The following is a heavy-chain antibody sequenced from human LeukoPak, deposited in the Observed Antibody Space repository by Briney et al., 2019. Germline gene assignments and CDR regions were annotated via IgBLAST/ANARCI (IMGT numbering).Heavy chain of an antibody. J-gene: IGHJ4*02. CDR2: IYYSGST. Sequence: PSETLSLTCTVSGGSISHYYWSWIRQPPGKGLEWIGYIYYSGSTNYNPSLKSRVTISVDTSKNQFSLKLSSVAAADTAVYYCAREFRGYYGSAVRFNYWGQGTLVTVSS. CDR1: GGSISHYY. D-gene: IGHD3-10*01. CDR3: AREFRGYYGSAVRFNY. V-gene: IGHV4-59*12.